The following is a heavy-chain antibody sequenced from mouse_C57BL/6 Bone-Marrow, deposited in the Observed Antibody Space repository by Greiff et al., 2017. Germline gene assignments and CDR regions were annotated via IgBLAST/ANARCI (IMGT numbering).Heavy chain of an antibody. V-gene: IGHV1-19*01. J-gene: IGHJ4*01. CDR2: INPNSGGT. Sequence: EVQLQQSGPVLVKPGASVKMSCKASGYTFTDYYMNWVKQSPGRSLEWIGVINPNSGGTRYNQKFKGKATLTVDKSSSTAYMELNSLTSEDSAVYSGAKRGDPYARDYWGQGTSVTVSS. CDR3: AKRGDPYARDY. CDR1: GYTFTDYY. D-gene: IGHD2-13*01.